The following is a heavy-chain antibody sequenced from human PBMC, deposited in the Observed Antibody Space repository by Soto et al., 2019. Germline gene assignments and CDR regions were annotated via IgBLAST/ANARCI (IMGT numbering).Heavy chain of an antibody. Sequence: QVQLVESGGGVVQPGRSLRLSCAASGFTFSSSGMHWVRQAPGKGLEWVGVISYDGRTKYYADSVKGRFTISRDNSKNTLYLLMNSLRAEDTAVYYCAKNMSGDYWGQGTLVTVSS. J-gene: IGHJ4*02. V-gene: IGHV3-30*18. CDR1: GFTFSSSG. CDR2: ISYDGRTK. CDR3: AKNMSGDY. D-gene: IGHD3-10*01.